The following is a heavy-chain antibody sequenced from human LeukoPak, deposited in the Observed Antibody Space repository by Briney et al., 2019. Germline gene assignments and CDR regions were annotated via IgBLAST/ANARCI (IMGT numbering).Heavy chain of an antibody. CDR3: AELGITMIGGV. V-gene: IGHV3-48*03. Sequence: PGGSLRLSCAASGFTFSSYEMNWVRQAPGKGLEGVSYISSSGSTIYYADSVKGRFTISRDKANNSLYLQMNSLRAEDTAVYYCAELGITMIGGVWGKGTTVTISS. CDR2: ISSSGSTI. D-gene: IGHD3-10*02. J-gene: IGHJ6*04. CDR1: GFTFSSYE.